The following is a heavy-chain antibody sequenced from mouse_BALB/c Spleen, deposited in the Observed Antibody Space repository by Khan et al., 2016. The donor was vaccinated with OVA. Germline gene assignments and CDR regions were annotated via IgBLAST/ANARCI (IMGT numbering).Heavy chain of an antibody. D-gene: IGHD2-12*01. CDR3: ARSTYRYAFDY. V-gene: IGHV3-8*02. J-gene: IGHJ3*01. CDR1: GDSITSGY. CDR2: IIYTGYT. Sequence: EVQLQESGPSLVKPSQTLSLTCSVTGDSITSGYWNWIRKFPGNKLEYMGYIIYTGYTYYNPSLQSRISITRHTSKNQYYLQLNSVTDEYTATYYCARSTYRYAFDYWGQGTLVTVSA.